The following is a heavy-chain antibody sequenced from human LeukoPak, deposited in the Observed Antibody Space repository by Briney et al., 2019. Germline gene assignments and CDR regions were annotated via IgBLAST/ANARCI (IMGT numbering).Heavy chain of an antibody. D-gene: IGHD1-26*01. CDR3: AKDARIVGATIAAYFQH. CDR2: IRYDGSNK. CDR1: GFTFSSYG. Sequence: PGGSLRLXCAASGFTFSSYGMHWVRQAPGKGLEWVAFIRYDGSNKYYADSVKGRFTISRDNSKNMLYLQMNSLRAEDTAVYYCAKDARIVGATIAAYFQHWGQGTLVTVSS. V-gene: IGHV3-30*02. J-gene: IGHJ1*01.